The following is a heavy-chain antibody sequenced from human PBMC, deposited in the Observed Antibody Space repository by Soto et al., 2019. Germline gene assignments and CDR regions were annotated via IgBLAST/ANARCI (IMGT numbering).Heavy chain of an antibody. J-gene: IGHJ3*02. Sequence: PGGSLRLSCAASGFTFSSYAMHWVRQAPGKGLEWVAVISYDGSNKYYADSVKGRFTISRDNSKNTLYLQMNSLRAEDTAVYYCARDSYGFGPSDAFDIWGKGTMVTVSS. D-gene: IGHD3-16*01. CDR3: ARDSYGFGPSDAFDI. CDR1: GFTFSSYA. CDR2: ISYDGSNK. V-gene: IGHV3-30-3*01.